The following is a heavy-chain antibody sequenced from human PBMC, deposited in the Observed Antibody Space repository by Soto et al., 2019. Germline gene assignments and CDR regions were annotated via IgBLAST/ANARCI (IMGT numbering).Heavy chain of an antibody. CDR1: GFSFSSYH. V-gene: IGHV3-74*01. Sequence: EVQLVESGGGLIQPGGSLRLSCVASGFSFSSYHMHWVRQPPGEGLVWVSRIDINGGTTNYADSVKGRFTVSRDNAKNTLYLQMNSLRVDDTAIYYCALFGVLIYPGAWGQGTLVTVSS. CDR2: IDINGGTT. D-gene: IGHD3-3*01. J-gene: IGHJ5*02. CDR3: ALFGVLIYPGA.